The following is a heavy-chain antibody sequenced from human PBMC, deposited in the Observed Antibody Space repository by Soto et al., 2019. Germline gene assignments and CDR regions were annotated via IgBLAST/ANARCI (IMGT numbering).Heavy chain of an antibody. CDR1: GYTFTNFG. Sequence: QVQLVQSGAEVKKPGASVKVSCKASGYTFTNFGISWVRQAPGQGLEWMGWISAYNGNTNYAQTFQGRITMTTDPPTSTAYMELRSLGSDDTAVYYSARGGTPIDYWGQGTLVTVSS. J-gene: IGHJ4*02. CDR2: ISAYNGNT. CDR3: ARGGTPIDY. V-gene: IGHV1-18*01. D-gene: IGHD3-16*01.